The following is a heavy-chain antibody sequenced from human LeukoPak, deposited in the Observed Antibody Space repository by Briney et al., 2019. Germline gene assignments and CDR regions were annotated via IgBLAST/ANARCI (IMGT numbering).Heavy chain of an antibody. J-gene: IGHJ3*02. CDR1: GFTFSSYS. Sequence: GGSLRLPCAASGFTFSSYSMNWVRQAPGKGLEWVSSISSSSSYIYYADSVKGRFTISRDNAKNSLYLQMNSLRAEDTAVYYCARVTYYYDSSGYSNDAFDIWGQGTMVTVSS. CDR3: ARVTYYYDSSGYSNDAFDI. V-gene: IGHV3-21*01. CDR2: ISSSSSYI. D-gene: IGHD3-22*01.